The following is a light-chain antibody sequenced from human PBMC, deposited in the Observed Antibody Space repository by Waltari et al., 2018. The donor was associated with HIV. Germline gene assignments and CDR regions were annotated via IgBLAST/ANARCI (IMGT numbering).Light chain of an antibody. Sequence: QSALTQPASVSGSPGQSITISCTGTSSDVGDYTYVSWYQQHPGKAPKLMIYDVNKRPSGVSNRFSGAKAGKTSSLTISGLQAEDEADYYCCSYAGSSTVVFGGGTKLTVL. CDR2: DVN. J-gene: IGLJ2*01. CDR1: SSDVGDYTY. CDR3: CSYAGSSTVV. V-gene: IGLV2-23*02.